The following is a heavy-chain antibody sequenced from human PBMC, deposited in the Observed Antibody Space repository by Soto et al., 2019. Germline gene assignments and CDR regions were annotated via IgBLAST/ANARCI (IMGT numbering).Heavy chain of an antibody. CDR2: IYPDDSDT. D-gene: IGHD1-26*01. J-gene: IGHJ6*02. CDR3: ARGGTGSYFGWPPHGLDV. V-gene: IGHV5-51*03. CDR1: GYIFTSYW. Sequence: GESLKISCTGSGYIFTSYWISWVRQMPGKGLEWMGIIYPDDSDTRYSPSFQGQVTISADKSITTAYLQWTGLKASDTAIYYCARGGTGSYFGWPPHGLDVWGQGNTVTVS.